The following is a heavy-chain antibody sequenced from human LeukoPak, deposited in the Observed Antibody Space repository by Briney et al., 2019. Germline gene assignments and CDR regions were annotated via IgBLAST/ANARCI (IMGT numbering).Heavy chain of an antibody. D-gene: IGHD3-9*01. CDR1: GFTFSSYA. Sequence: GSLRLSCAASGFTFSSYAMSWVRQAPGKGLEWVGRIKSKTDGGATDYAAPVKGRFTISRDDSKNTVDLQMNSLKTEDTAIYYCTTYFPWFDPWGQGALVTVSS. CDR3: TTYFPWFDP. CDR2: IKSKTDGGAT. V-gene: IGHV3-15*01. J-gene: IGHJ5*02.